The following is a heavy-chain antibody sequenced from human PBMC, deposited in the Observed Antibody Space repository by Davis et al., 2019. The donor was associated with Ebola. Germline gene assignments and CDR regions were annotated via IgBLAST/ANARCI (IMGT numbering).Heavy chain of an antibody. CDR2: INHSGST. J-gene: IGHJ5*02. Sequence: SQTLSLTCAVYGGSFSGYYWSWIRQPPGKGLEWIGEINHSGSTNYDPSLKSRVTISVDTSKNQFSPKVSSVTAADTAVYYCARVLQQVVRLDPWGQGTLVTVSS. D-gene: IGHD6-6*01. CDR1: GGSFSGYY. CDR3: ARVLQQVVRLDP. V-gene: IGHV4-34*01.